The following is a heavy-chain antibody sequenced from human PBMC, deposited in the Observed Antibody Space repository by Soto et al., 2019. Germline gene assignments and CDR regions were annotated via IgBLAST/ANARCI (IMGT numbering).Heavy chain of an antibody. V-gene: IGHV1-18*04. J-gene: IGHJ6*02. CDR3: ARETYYFGSGTYDDGMDV. CDR2: ISIYNDNT. CDR1: GFTFTSYG. Sequence: VQLVQSGSEVKKPGASVKVSCKASGFTFTSYGISWVRQAPGQGLEWMAWISIYNDNTKYAQKFQGRITMPTDTSTSTAYMELRSLRSDDTAVYYCARETYYFGSGTYDDGMDVWGQGTTVTVSS. D-gene: IGHD3-10*01.